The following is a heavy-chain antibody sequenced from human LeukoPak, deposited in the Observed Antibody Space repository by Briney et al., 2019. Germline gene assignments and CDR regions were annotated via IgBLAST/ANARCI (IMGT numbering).Heavy chain of an antibody. V-gene: IGHV4-30-2*01. CDR3: ARAQDGYDLHGMDV. CDR1: GGSISSGGYS. Sequence: SQTLSLTCAVSGGSISSGGYSWSWIRQPPGKGLEWIGYIYHSGSTYYNPSLKSRVTISVDRSKNQFSLKLSSVTAADTAVYYCARAQDGYDLHGMDVWGQGTTVTVSS. D-gene: IGHD5-12*01. J-gene: IGHJ6*02. CDR2: IYHSGST.